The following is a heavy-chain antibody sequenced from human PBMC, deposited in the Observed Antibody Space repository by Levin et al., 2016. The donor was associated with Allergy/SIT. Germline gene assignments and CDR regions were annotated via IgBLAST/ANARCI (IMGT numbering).Heavy chain of an antibody. CDR2: TYGGGTT. V-gene: IGHV3-66*02. CDR3: ASGPGSPSR. J-gene: IGHJ4*02. D-gene: IGHD1-1*01. Sequence: WIRQPPGKGLEWVSVTYGGGTTFYADSVQDRFSASRDSSRNTLYLQMNSLRTDDTALYYCASGPGSPSRWGRGTLVTVSS.